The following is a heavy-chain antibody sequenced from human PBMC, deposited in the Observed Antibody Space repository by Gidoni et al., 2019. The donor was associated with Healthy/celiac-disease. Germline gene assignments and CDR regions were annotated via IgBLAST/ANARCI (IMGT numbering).Heavy chain of an antibody. J-gene: IGHJ6*02. CDR2: MNPNSGNT. CDR1: GSTFTSYD. CDR3: ASGIVGATHYYYYGMDV. D-gene: IGHD1-26*01. V-gene: IGHV1-8*01. Sequence: QVQLVQSGAEVKKPGASVKVSCKASGSTFTSYDINWVRQATGQGLEWMGWMNPNSGNTGYAQKVQGRVTMTRNTSISTAYMELSSLRSEDTAVYYCASGIVGATHYYYYGMDVWGQGTTVTVSS.